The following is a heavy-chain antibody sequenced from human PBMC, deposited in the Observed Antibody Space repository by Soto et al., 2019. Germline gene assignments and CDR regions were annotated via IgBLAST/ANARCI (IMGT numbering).Heavy chain of an antibody. D-gene: IGHD6-19*01. CDR2: ISGSGDST. CDR3: AKSSSGWFEKYFDY. V-gene: IGHV3-23*01. CDR1: GFTFSSYA. J-gene: IGHJ4*02. Sequence: VQLLESGGGLVQPGGSLRLSCAASGFTFSSYAMSWVRQAPGKGLEWVSSISGSGDSTYFADSVKGRFTISRDNSKDTLFLQMNSLRAEDTAVYYCAKSSSGWFEKYFDYWGQGTLVTVSS.